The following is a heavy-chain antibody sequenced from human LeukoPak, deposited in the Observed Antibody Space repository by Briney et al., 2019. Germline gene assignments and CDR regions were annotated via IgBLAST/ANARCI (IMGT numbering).Heavy chain of an antibody. CDR1: GYTFNNYG. CDR3: AREAGSSWGLDY. CDR2: ISGYNGNT. J-gene: IGHJ4*02. V-gene: IGHV1-18*01. D-gene: IGHD6-13*01. Sequence: GASVKVSCKASGYTFNNYGISRVRQAPGQGLEWMGWISGYNGNTNYAQKLQGRVTMTTDTSTSTAYMELRSLTSDDTAVYYCAREAGSSWGLDYWGQGTLVTVSS.